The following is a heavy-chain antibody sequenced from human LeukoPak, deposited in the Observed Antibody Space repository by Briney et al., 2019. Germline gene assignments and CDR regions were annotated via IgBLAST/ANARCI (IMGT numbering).Heavy chain of an antibody. V-gene: IGHV3-48*03. Sequence: GGSLRLSCAASGFTFSKYEMNSVRQALGKGAEWISYISSASSTIYYADSVKGRFTISRDNAKNSLYLQMNSLRAEDTAVYYCAELGITMIGGVWGKGTTVTISS. D-gene: IGHD3-10*02. CDR1: GFTFSKYE. CDR2: ISSASSTI. CDR3: AELGITMIGGV. J-gene: IGHJ6*04.